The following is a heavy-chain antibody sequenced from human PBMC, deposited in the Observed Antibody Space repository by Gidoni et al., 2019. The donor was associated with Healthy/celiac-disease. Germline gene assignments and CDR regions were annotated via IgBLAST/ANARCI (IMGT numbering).Heavy chain of an antibody. CDR2: IYYSGST. CDR3: ARQPSMVRGVILWFDP. D-gene: IGHD3-10*01. V-gene: IGHV4-39*01. CDR1: GGSSSSSSYY. Sequence: QLQLQESGPGLVKPSETLSLTCTVSGGSSSSSSYYWGWIRQPPGKGLEWIGSIYYSGSTYYNPSLKSRVTISVDTSKNQFSRKLSSVTAADTAVYYCARQPSMVRGVILWFDPWGQGTLVTVSS. J-gene: IGHJ5*02.